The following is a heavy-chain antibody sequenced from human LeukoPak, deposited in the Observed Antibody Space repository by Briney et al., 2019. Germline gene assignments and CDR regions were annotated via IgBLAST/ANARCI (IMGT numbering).Heavy chain of an antibody. CDR2: MNPDNGNT. V-gene: IGHV1-8*01. D-gene: IGHD6-13*01. CDR1: GYSFTNFD. CDR3: ARGPRESSSSDY. J-gene: IGHJ4*02. Sequence: ASVKISCKTSGYSFTNFDINWVRQAPGQGLEWMGWMNPDNGNTGYAQKFQGRVSMSGDTSISTALMVLSSLRSDDTAVYFCARGPRESSSSDYWGQGTLVTVSS.